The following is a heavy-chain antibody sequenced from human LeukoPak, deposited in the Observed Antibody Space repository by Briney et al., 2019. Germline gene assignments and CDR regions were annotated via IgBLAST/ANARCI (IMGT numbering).Heavy chain of an antibody. V-gene: IGHV1-69*05. D-gene: IGHD5-18*01. J-gene: IGHJ4*02. CDR2: IIPIFGTA. CDR1: GGTFSSYA. CDR3: ASIRGYSYGSFDY. Sequence: SVKVSCKASGGTFSSYAISWVRQAPGQGLEWMGGIIPIFGTANYAQKFQGRVTITTDESTSTAYMELSSLRSEDTAVYYCASIRGYSYGSFDYRGQGTLVTVSS.